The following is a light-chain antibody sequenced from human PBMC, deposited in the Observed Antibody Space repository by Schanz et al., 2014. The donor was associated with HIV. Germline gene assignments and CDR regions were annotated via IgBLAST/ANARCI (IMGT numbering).Light chain of an antibody. J-gene: IGLJ3*02. CDR3: AAWDDSLSGWV. Sequence: QSVLTQPASASGSPGQSVTISCTGTSSDVGGYNYVSWYQQHPGKAPKLMIYEVSERPSGVPDRFSGSKSGTSASLAISGLRSEDEADYYCAAWDDSLSGWVFGGGAKLTVL. CDR2: EVS. V-gene: IGLV2-8*01. CDR1: SSDVGGYNY.